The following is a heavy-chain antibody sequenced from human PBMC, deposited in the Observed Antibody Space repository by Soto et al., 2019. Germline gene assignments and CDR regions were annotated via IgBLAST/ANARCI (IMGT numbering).Heavy chain of an antibody. V-gene: IGHV1-18*01. CDR1: GYTFSNYG. J-gene: IGHJ5*02. Sequence: ASVKVSCKTSGYTFSNYGITWVRQAPGQPLEWLGWISLYSDGANYAQKFQGRVSMTTDTSTTTAYMELRSLRSDDTAVYYCARVVPGAEAWFGPWGQGTLVTVXX. D-gene: IGHD2-2*01. CDR3: ARVVPGAEAWFGP. CDR2: ISLYSDGA.